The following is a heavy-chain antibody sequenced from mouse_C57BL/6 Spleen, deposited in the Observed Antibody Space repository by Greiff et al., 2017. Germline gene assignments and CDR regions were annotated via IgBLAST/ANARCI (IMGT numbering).Heavy chain of an antibody. Sequence: QVQLQQPGTELVKPGASVKLSCKASGYTFTSYWMHWVKQRPGQGLEWIGNINPSNGGTNYNEKFKSKATLTVDKSSSTAYMQLSSLTSEDSAVYYYARWGDIYYDYDEIAYWGQGTLVTVSA. V-gene: IGHV1-53*01. CDR2: INPSNGGT. D-gene: IGHD2-4*01. J-gene: IGHJ3*01. CDR3: ARWGDIYYDYDEIAY. CDR1: GYTFTSYW.